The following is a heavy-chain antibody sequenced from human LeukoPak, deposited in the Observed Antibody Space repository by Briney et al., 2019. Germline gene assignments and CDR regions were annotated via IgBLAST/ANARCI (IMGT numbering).Heavy chain of an antibody. D-gene: IGHD2-2*01. J-gene: IGHJ4*02. CDR1: GFTFSNSW. V-gene: IGHV3-74*01. CDR3: TLSRTSGYCDY. Sequence: GGSLRLSCAPAGFTFSNSWMHWVRQAPGKGLMWVARISGDGSSKRYADSVQARFTISRDNAKNTLYLQMNNVRDEDTAVYYCTLSRTSGYCDYWGQGTLVTVSS. CDR2: ISGDGSSK.